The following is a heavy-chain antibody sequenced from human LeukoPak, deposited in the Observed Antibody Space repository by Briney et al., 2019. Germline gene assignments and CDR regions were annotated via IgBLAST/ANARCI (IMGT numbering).Heavy chain of an antibody. J-gene: IGHJ4*02. V-gene: IGHV3-23*01. CDR3: ARGSRYGDYPYYCDF. D-gene: IGHD4-17*01. Sequence: GGSLRLSCAASGFTVSSNYMSWVRQAPGKGLEWVSTISGSGGSTYYADSVKGRFTISRDNSKNTVLLQMNNLRLEDAAVYYCARGSRYGDYPYYCDFWGQGTLVTVSS. CDR1: GFTVSSNY. CDR2: ISGSGGST.